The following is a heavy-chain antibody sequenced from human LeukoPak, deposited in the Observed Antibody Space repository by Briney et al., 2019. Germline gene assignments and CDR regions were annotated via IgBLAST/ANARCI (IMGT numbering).Heavy chain of an antibody. CDR3: ARGLRDSSGYYKDY. Sequence: ASVKVSCKASGYTFTSYDINWVRQATGQGLEWMGWMNPNSGNTGYAQRFQGRVTMTRNTSMSTAYMELSSLRSEDTAVYYCARGLRDSSGYYKDYWGQGTLVTVSS. J-gene: IGHJ4*02. CDR1: GYTFTSYD. V-gene: IGHV1-8*01. CDR2: MNPNSGNT. D-gene: IGHD3-22*01.